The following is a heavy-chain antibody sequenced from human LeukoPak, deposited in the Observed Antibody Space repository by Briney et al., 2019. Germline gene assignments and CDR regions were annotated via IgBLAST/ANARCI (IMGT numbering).Heavy chain of an antibody. J-gene: IGHJ6*02. CDR3: ARENPQCTVPVGMDV. Sequence: PSETLSLTCTVSGGSISHYYWSWIRQSPGKGPEWIGYIYYSGTTNYNPSPKSRVTISVDTSRNQFSLQLRSVTAADTAVYYCARENPQCTVPVGMDVWGQGTTVIDSS. V-gene: IGHV4-59*01. D-gene: IGHD4-17*01. CDR2: IYYSGTT. CDR1: GGSISHYY.